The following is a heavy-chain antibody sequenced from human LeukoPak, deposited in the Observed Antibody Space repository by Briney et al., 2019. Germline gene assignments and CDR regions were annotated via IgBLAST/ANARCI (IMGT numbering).Heavy chain of an antibody. J-gene: IGHJ4*02. CDR2: IYYSGST. CDR1: GGSISSYY. V-gene: IGHV4-59*12. CDR3: AIYDFWSGYYTY. D-gene: IGHD3-3*01. Sequence: SETLSLTCTVSGGSISSYYWSWIRQPPGKGLEWIGYIYYSGSTNYNPSLKSRVTISVDTSKNQFSLKLSSVTAADTAVYYCAIYDFWSGYYTYWGQGTLVTVSS.